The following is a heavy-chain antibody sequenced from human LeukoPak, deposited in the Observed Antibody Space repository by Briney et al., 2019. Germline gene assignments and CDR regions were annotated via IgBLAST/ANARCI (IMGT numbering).Heavy chain of an antibody. V-gene: IGHV3-33*01. CDR2: IYYDGSNE. CDR1: GITFSSYG. Sequence: GGSLRLSCAASGITFSSYGMHWVRQAPGKGLEWVAVIYYDGSNEFYADAVKGRFTISRDNPKNTLYLQTNSLRADDTAVYYCVQMAPYCGGDCCFDSWGQGTLVTVSS. CDR3: VQMAPYCGGDCCFDS. D-gene: IGHD2-21*02. J-gene: IGHJ4*02.